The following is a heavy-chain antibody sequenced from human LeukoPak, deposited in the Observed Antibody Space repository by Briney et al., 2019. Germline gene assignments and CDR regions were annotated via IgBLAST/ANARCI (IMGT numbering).Heavy chain of an antibody. Sequence: GGSLRLSCAASGFTFSSYAMSWVRQAPGKGLEWVSAISGSGGSTYYADSVKGRFTISRDNSKNTLYLQMNSLRAEDTAVYYCAKNYRGYCSSTSCLPLDYWGQGTLVTVSS. CDR3: AKNYRGYCSSTSCLPLDY. J-gene: IGHJ4*02. CDR2: ISGSGGST. V-gene: IGHV3-23*01. CDR1: GFTFSSYA. D-gene: IGHD2-2*01.